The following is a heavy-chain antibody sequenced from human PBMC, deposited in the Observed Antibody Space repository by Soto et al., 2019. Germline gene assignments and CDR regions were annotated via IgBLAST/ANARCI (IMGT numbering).Heavy chain of an antibody. CDR1: GYTFTSYG. Sequence: GASVKVSCKASGYTFTSYGISWVRQAPGKELEWVSSISSSGGSTDYADSVKGRFTISRDNSQNTLNLQMNSLRAEDTAIYFCAKNQHAMAHDYWGPGTLVTVSS. J-gene: IGHJ4*02. V-gene: IGHV3-23*01. CDR2: ISSSGGST. D-gene: IGHD2-8*01. CDR3: AKNQHAMAHDY.